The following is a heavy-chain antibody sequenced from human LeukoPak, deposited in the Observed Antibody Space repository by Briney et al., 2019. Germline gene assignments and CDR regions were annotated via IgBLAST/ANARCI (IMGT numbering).Heavy chain of an antibody. J-gene: IGHJ5*02. CDR3: ARGMVRGVITELDP. V-gene: IGHV4-59*01. Sequence: SETLSLTCTVSGGSISSYYWSWIRQPPGKGLEWIGYIYYSGSTNYNPSLKSRVTISVDTSKNQFSLKLSSVTAADTAVYYCARGMVRGVITELDPWGQGTLVTVSS. D-gene: IGHD3-10*01. CDR2: IYYSGST. CDR1: GGSISSYY.